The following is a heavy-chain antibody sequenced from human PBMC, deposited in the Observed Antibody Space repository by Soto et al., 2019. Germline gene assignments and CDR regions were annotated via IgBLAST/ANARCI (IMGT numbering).Heavy chain of an antibody. CDR2: IHTGGKT. J-gene: IGHJ4*02. V-gene: IGHV3-53*02. CDR1: GFTVTRNY. CDR3: ATGGSKRVRGAIVEVFHLEF. Sequence: ELQLVESGGGLIQPGGSLRLSCAASGFTVTRNYMTWVRLAPGKGLECVSTIHTGGKTFYTDSVKGRFTVSRDASKNTVDLQMNTLSVKDTAVYYCATGGSKRVRGAIVEVFHLEFWGRGTVVTVSS. D-gene: IGHD3-10*01.